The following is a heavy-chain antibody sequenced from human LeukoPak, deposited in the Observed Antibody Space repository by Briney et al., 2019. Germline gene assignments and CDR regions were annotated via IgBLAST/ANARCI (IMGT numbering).Heavy chain of an antibody. J-gene: IGHJ4*02. D-gene: IGHD1-20*01. CDR3: AKGGVYNWNEFDY. V-gene: IGHV3-43*01. CDR2: ISWDGGST. Sequence: PGGSLRLPCAASGFTFDDYTMHWVRQAPGKGLEWVSLISWDGGSTYYADSVKGRFTISRDNSKNSLYLQMNSLRTEDTALYYCAKGGVYNWNEFDYWGQGTLVTVSS. CDR1: GFTFDDYT.